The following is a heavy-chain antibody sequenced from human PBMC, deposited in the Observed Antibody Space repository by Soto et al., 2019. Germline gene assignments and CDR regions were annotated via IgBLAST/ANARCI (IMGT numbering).Heavy chain of an antibody. J-gene: IGHJ6*02. D-gene: IGHD3-3*01. CDR2: ISSSGSTI. Sequence: GGSLGLSCAASGFTFSSYEMNWVRQAPGKGLEWVSYISSSGSTIYYADSVKGRFTISGDNSKNTVYLQMNSLRAEDTAVYYCAKGPTIFGVVITFEYYYGMDVWGQGTTVTVSS. CDR3: AKGPTIFGVVITFEYYYGMDV. CDR1: GFTFSSYE. V-gene: IGHV3-48*03.